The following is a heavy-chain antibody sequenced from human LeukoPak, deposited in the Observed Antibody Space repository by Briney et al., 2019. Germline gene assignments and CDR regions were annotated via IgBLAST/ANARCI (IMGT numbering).Heavy chain of an antibody. CDR1: GGSTSSGSYY. Sequence: SETLSLTCTVSGGSTSSGSYYWSWIRQPAGKGLEWIGRIYTSGSTNYNPSLKSRVTISVDTSKNQFSLKLSSVTAADTAVYYCARDQGWFDPWGQGTLVTVSS. J-gene: IGHJ5*02. CDR2: IYTSGST. V-gene: IGHV4-61*02. CDR3: ARDQGWFDP.